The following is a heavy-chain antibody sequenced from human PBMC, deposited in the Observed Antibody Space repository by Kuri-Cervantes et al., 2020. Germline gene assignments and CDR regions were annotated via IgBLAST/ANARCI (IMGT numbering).Heavy chain of an antibody. J-gene: IGHJ6*03. Sequence: SETLSLTCAVYGGFFSGYYWTWIRQPPGKGLEWIGEINHSGSTNYNPSLKSRLSMSIDTSKNQFSLKLSYVTAADTAVYYCASAAAGDYYYYYMDVWGKGTTVTVSS. CDR2: INHSGST. D-gene: IGHD6-13*01. CDR3: ASAAAGDYYYYYMDV. V-gene: IGHV4-34*01. CDR1: GGFFSGYY.